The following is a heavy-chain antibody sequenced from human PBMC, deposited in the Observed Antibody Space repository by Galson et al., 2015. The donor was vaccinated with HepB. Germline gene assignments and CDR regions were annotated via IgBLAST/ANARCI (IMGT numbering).Heavy chain of an antibody. CDR1: GFTFSNYA. J-gene: IGHJ3*02. CDR2: ISYDESNK. Sequence: SLRLSCAASGFTFSNYAMHWVRQAPGKGLEWVALISYDESNKYYADSVKGRFTISRDNSRNTLYLQMNSLRAEDTAVYYCARDGEIVGVTEDPSLGAFDIWGQGTMVTVSS. D-gene: IGHD1-26*01. V-gene: IGHV3-30-3*01. CDR3: ARDGEIVGVTEDPSLGAFDI.